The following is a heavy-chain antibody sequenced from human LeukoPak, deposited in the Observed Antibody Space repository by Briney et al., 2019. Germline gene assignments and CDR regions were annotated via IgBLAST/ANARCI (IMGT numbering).Heavy chain of an antibody. D-gene: IGHD3-22*01. Sequence: PGGSLRLSCAVSGFTVSSNYMTWVRQAPGKGLEWVSVIYSGGNKYYADSVKGRFTISRGNSKNTLYLQMNSLRAEDTAVYYCARNYFDSSGYYYELDYWGQGTLVTVSS. V-gene: IGHV3-53*01. CDR3: ARNYFDSSGYYYELDY. J-gene: IGHJ4*02. CDR1: GFTVSSNY. CDR2: IYSGGNK.